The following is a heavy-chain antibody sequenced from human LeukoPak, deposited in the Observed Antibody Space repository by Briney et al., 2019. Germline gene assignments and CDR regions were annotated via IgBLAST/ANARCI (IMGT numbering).Heavy chain of an antibody. D-gene: IGHD2-2*01. CDR3: ARLVPAANDY. CDR2: INHSGST. CDR1: GGSFSGYY. V-gene: IGHV4-34*01. J-gene: IGHJ4*02. Sequence: SETLSLTCAVYGGSFSGYYWSWIRQPPGKGLEWIGEINHSGSTNYNPSLKSRVTISVDTSKNQFSLKLSSVTAADTAAYYCARLVPAANDYWGQGTLVTVSS.